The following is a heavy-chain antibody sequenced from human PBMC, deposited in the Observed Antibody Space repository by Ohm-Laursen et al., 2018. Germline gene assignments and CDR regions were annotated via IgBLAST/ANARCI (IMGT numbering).Heavy chain of an antibody. CDR3: AREVIDKAAAGTAFDY. D-gene: IGHD6-13*01. J-gene: IGHJ4*02. CDR2: INPNSGGT. CDR1: GYSFTDYR. Sequence: ASVKVSCKASGYSFTDYRMHWVRQAPGQGPEWMGWINPNSGGTNYAQKFQGRVTMTRDTSISTAYMELSRLRSDDTAVYYCAREVIDKAAAGTAFDYWGQGTLVTVSS. V-gene: IGHV1-2*02.